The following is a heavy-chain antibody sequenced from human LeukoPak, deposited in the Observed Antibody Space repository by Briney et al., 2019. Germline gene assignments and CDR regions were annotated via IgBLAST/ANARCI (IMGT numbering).Heavy chain of an antibody. CDR2: ISAYNGNT. CDR1: GYTFTSYG. Sequence: ASVKVSCKASGYTFTSYGISWVRQAPGQGLEGMGWISAYNGNTNYAQKLQGRVTMTTDTSTSTAYMELRSLRSDDTAVYYCARDRCSSTSCYWDYYMDVWGKGTTVTISS. D-gene: IGHD2-2*01. J-gene: IGHJ6*03. V-gene: IGHV1-18*01. CDR3: ARDRCSSTSCYWDYYMDV.